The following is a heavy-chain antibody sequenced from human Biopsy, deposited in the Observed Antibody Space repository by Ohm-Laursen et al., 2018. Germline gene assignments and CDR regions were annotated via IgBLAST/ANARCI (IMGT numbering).Heavy chain of an antibody. V-gene: IGHV1-18*01. CDR3: ATVRGLVWFGELIA. D-gene: IGHD3-10*01. CDR2: ISPYNGDT. J-gene: IGHJ5*02. Sequence: ASVKVSCNASGYTFTNYGISWVRQAPGQGLEWMGWISPYNGDTDYAQKLQGRVTMTTDTSTSTAYMELSSLRSDDTAIYYCATVRGLVWFGELIAWGQGTLVTVSS. CDR1: GYTFTNYG.